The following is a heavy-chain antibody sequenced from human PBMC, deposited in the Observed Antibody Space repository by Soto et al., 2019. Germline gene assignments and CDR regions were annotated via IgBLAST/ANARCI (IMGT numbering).Heavy chain of an antibody. J-gene: IGHJ5*02. V-gene: IGHV3-21*01. CDR3: ARDPGTAAAAPNWFDP. Sequence: GGSLRLSCAASGFTFSSYSMNWVRQAPGKGLEWVSSISSSSSYIYYADSVKGRFTISRDNAKNSLYLQMNSLRAEDTAVYYCARDPGTAAAAPNWFDPWGQGTLVTVSS. D-gene: IGHD6-13*01. CDR1: GFTFSSYS. CDR2: ISSSSSYI.